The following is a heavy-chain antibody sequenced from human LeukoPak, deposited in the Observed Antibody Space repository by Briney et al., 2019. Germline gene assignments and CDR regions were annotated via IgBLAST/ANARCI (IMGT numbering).Heavy chain of an antibody. CDR3: AKEQFGASSGWGLFDY. J-gene: IGHJ4*02. CDR2: ISGSGGST. Sequence: GGSLRLSCAASGFTFSSYAMSWVRQAPGKGLEWVPAISGSGGSTYYADSVKGRFTISRDNSKNTLYLQMNSLRAEDTAVYYCAKEQFGASSGWGLFDYWGQGTLVTVSS. CDR1: GFTFSSYA. D-gene: IGHD6-19*01. V-gene: IGHV3-23*01.